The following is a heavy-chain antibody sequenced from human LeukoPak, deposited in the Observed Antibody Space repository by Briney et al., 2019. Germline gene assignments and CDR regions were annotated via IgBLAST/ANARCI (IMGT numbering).Heavy chain of an antibody. Sequence: SETLSLTCTVSGGSISNSYWSWIRQPPGKGLEWIAYIYYTGNTKYNPSLKSRVTISVDTSKNQFSLKLSSVTAADTAVYYCARDSGSPPTFDYWGQGTLVTVSS. V-gene: IGHV4-59*01. CDR2: IYYTGNT. D-gene: IGHD1-26*01. J-gene: IGHJ4*02. CDR3: ARDSGSPPTFDY. CDR1: GGSISNSY.